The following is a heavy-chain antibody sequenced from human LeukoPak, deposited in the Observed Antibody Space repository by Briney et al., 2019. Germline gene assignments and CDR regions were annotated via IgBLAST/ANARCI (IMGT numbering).Heavy chain of an antibody. D-gene: IGHD3-10*01. Sequence: SETLSLTCTVSGYSISYDYYWGWIRQPPGKGLEWIGSIYLSGNTYYNPSLKSRVTISVDTSKNQFSLKLSSVTAADTAVYYCARDHTRYYGSGSYGVWFDPWGQGTLVTVSS. J-gene: IGHJ5*02. V-gene: IGHV4-38-2*02. CDR2: IYLSGNT. CDR3: ARDHTRYYGSGSYGVWFDP. CDR1: GYSISYDYY.